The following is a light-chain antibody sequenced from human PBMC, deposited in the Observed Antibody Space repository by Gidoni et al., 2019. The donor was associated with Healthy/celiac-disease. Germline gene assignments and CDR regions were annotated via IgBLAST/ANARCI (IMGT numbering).Light chain of an antibody. CDR1: QSVSSY. J-gene: IGKJ1*01. CDR2: DAS. V-gene: IGKV3-11*01. Sequence: EIVLPQSPATLSSSPGERATSSCRASQSVSSYLAWYHQKSGQAPRLLIYDASNRATGIPARFSGSGSGTDFTLTISSLEPEDFAVYYCQQRSNWPPWTFGQGTKVEIK. CDR3: QQRSNWPPWT.